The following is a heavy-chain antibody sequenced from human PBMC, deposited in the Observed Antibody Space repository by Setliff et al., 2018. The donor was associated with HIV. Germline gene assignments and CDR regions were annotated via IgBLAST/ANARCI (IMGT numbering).Heavy chain of an antibody. D-gene: IGHD4-17*01. CDR1: GASITSHY. V-gene: IGHV4-59*11. CDR2: IYSTGST. J-gene: IGHJ4*02. Sequence: KTSETLSLTCTVSGASITSHYWSWIRQSPGRELEWIGYIYSTGSTNYNPSLQSRVSISMDASKNKFSLKVTSVTSADTAVYYCAKGAGFYGDYTFDYWGQGNLVTVS. CDR3: AKGAGFYGDYTFDY.